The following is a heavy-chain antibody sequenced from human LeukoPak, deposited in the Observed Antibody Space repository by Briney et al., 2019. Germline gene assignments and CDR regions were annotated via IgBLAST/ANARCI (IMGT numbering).Heavy chain of an antibody. CDR1: GFTFSSYD. J-gene: IGHJ4*02. CDR2: IRYDGSNK. CDR3: ARNRAVGYAPGDY. D-gene: IGHD5-12*01. V-gene: IGHV3-30*02. Sequence: GGSLRLSCAASGFTFSSYDMHWVRQAPGKGLEWVAFIRYDGSNKYYAVSVKGRFTISRDNPKSTLHLQMNSLRAEDTAVYYCARNRAVGYAPGDYWGQGTLVTVSS.